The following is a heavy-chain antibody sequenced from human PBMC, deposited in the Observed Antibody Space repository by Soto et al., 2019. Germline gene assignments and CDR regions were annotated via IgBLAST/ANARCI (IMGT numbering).Heavy chain of an antibody. CDR3: ARTIGAAYYFDF. CDR1: GDSMTKYY. V-gene: IGHV4-4*07. D-gene: IGHD6-13*01. CDR2: VYTSGST. Sequence: SETLSLTCNVSGDSMTKYYWSWIRQPAGKGLEWIGRVYTSGSTNYNPSLKSRVTMSIDTSNNHFSLSLKSVTAADTAVYYCARTIGAAYYFDFWGQGALVT. J-gene: IGHJ4*02.